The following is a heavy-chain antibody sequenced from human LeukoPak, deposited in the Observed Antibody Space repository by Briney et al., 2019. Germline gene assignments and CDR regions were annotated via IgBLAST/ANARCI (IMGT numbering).Heavy chain of an antibody. J-gene: IGHJ4*02. CDR1: GGTFSSYA. D-gene: IGHD3-22*01. CDR3: ARDGGYYYDSSGYYPGPFDY. Sequence: SVKVSCKASGGTFSSYAISWVRQAPGQGLEWMGGIIPIFGTANYAQKFQGRVTITADESTSTVYMELSSLRSEDTAVYYCARDGGYYYDSSGYYPGPFDYWGQGTLVTVSS. CDR2: IIPIFGTA. V-gene: IGHV1-69*13.